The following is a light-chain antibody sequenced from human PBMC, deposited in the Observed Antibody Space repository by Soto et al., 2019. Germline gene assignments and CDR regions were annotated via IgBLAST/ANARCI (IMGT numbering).Light chain of an antibody. J-gene: IGLJ2*01. CDR2: DVS. Sequence: QSALTQPASVSGSPGQSITISCTGTSRDVGGYNYVSWYQQHPGKAPKLMIYDVSNRPSGVSSRFSGSKSGDTASLTISGLQAEDEGDYYCSSYTSSSTPLFGGGTKLTVL. CDR3: SSYTSSSTPL. CDR1: SRDVGGYNY. V-gene: IGLV2-14*01.